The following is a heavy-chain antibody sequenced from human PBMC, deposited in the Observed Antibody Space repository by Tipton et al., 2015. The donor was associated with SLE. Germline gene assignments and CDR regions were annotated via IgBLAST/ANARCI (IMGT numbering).Heavy chain of an antibody. CDR1: GGSISSSSYY. D-gene: IGHD6-13*01. Sequence: TLSLTCTVSGGSISSSSYYWGWIRQPPGKGLEWIGSIYYSGSTYYTPSLKSRVSISGDTSKNQFSLRLNSVTAADTAVFYCARHGWQQLDRDGFDFWGQGTLVTVSS. CDR2: IYYSGST. J-gene: IGHJ4*02. CDR3: ARHGWQQLDRDGFDF. V-gene: IGHV4-39*01.